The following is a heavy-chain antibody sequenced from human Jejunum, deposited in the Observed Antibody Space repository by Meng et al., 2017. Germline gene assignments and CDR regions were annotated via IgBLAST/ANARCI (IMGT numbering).Heavy chain of an antibody. V-gene: IGHV4-39*01. CDR1: GGSISSSSFY. CDR3: ARLDNNWYFDL. Sequence: QLQVQESGPGLVKPSETLSLTCTVSGGSISSSSFYWVWIRQPPGMGLEWIGSIDYTEYTHFNASLKSRVTISVDTSKNQFSLKLSSVTAADTAVYYCARLDNNWYFDLWGRGTLVTVSS. CDR2: IDYTEYT. J-gene: IGHJ2*01. D-gene: IGHD2/OR15-2a*01.